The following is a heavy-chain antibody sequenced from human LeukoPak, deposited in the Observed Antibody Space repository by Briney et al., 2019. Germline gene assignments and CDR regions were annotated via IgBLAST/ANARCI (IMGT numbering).Heavy chain of an antibody. CDR1: GYTFTSYY. J-gene: IGHJ5*02. CDR2: INPSGGST. Sequence: ASVKVSCKASGYTFTSYYMHWVRQAPGQGLERMGIINPSGGSTSYAQKFQGRVTMTRDTSTSTVYMELSSLRSEDTAVYYCARERGRGYYDILTGVNWFDPWGQGTLVTVSS. D-gene: IGHD3-9*01. CDR3: ARERGRGYYDILTGVNWFDP. V-gene: IGHV1-46*01.